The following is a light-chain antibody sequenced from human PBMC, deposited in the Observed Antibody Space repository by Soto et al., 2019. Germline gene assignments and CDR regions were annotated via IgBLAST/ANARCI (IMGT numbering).Light chain of an antibody. J-gene: IGKJ5*01. CDR3: QQYSFYPIT. CDR2: EAS. CDR1: QGVGRR. Sequence: DIQMTQSPSTLSAFVGDRVTITCRASQGVGRRLAWYQQKQGKAPKLLIYEASSLESGVPSRFSGSGSGTEFTLTISSLQSDDFATYYCQQYSFYPITFGQGTRLEIK. V-gene: IGKV1-5*03.